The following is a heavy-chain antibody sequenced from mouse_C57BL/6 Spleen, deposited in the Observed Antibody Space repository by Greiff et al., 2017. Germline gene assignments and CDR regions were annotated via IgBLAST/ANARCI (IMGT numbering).Heavy chain of an antibody. CDR2: IDPSDSET. Sequence: QVHVKQPGAELVRPGSSVKLSCKASGYTFTSYWMHWVKQRPIQGLEWIGNIDPSDSETHYNQKFKDKATLTVDKSSSTAYMQLSSLTSEDSAVYYCAIAYGSSYYAMDYWGQGTSVTVSS. V-gene: IGHV1-52*01. J-gene: IGHJ4*01. D-gene: IGHD1-1*01. CDR1: GYTFTSYW. CDR3: AIAYGSSYYAMDY.